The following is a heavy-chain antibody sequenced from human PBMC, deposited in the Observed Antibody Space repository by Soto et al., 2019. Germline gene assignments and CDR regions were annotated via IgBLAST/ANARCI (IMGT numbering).Heavy chain of an antibody. V-gene: IGHV4-4*02. D-gene: IGHD3-22*01. CDR3: ARRHAHDFYDRSGDVP. J-gene: IGHJ4*02. CDR2: MHHSGSR. Sequence: SETLSLTCAVSGDSISSDKWWSWVRQPPGKGLEWIGEMHHSGSRHYKPSLRGRATISVDKSRNQSSLQLTSVTAADTAVYYCARRHAHDFYDRSGDVPWGQGTQVTVSS. CDR1: GDSISSDKW.